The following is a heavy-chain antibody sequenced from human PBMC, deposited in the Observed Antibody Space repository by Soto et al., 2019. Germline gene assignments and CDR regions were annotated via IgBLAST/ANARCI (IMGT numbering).Heavy chain of an antibody. D-gene: IGHD3-22*01. V-gene: IGHV4-39*01. Sequence: SLTXTVSGXSXXXSSYYWGWIRQPPGKGLEWIGSIYYSGSTYYNPSLKSRVTISVDTSKNQFSLKLSSVTAADTAVYYCARRYYDSSGYYYAVYFDYWGQGTLVTVSS. CDR2: IYYSGST. J-gene: IGHJ4*02. CDR3: ARRYYDSSGYYYAVYFDY. CDR1: GXSXXXSSYY.